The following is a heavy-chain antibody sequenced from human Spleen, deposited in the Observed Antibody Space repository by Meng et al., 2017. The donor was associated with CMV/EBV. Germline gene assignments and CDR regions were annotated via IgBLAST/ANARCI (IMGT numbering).Heavy chain of an antibody. CDR3: ARAGSSDNDF. V-gene: IGHV3-21*01. CDR2: ISYNSVST. CDR1: GFTFSIQN. J-gene: IGHJ4*02. Sequence: LSCAASGFTFSIQNMNWVRQAPGKGLEWVALISYNSVSTHYADSVKARFTVSRDNGKNSVYLQMNSLRVEDTAVYYCARAGSSDNDFWGQGTLVTVSS. D-gene: IGHD6-25*01.